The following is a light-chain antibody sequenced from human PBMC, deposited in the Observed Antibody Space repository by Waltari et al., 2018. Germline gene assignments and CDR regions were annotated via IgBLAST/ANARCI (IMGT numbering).Light chain of an antibody. CDR2: WAS. J-gene: IGKJ2*01. Sequence: DIEMTQSPDSLGVSLGERATITCKSSQSLFYSPKNKNYLAWYQQKRRQPPRLLISWASTRESGVPDRFSGSGSGTYFTLTISSLQAEDVAVYYCHQYYTTPRTFGQGTKLEIK. V-gene: IGKV4-1*01. CDR1: QSLFYSPKNKNY. CDR3: HQYYTTPRT.